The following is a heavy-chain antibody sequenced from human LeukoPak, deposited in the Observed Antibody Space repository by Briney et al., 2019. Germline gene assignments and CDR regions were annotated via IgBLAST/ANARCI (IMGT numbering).Heavy chain of an antibody. CDR1: GFTFSSYS. Sequence: GGSLRLSCAASGFTFSSYSMNWVRQAPGKGLEWVSYISSSSNTIYYADSVKGRFAVSRDDAKNSLYLQMNSLRAEDTAVYYCAREHSSSGWGYFDYWGQGTLVTVSS. CDR3: AREHSSSGWGYFDY. J-gene: IGHJ4*02. V-gene: IGHV3-48*04. CDR2: ISSSSNTI. D-gene: IGHD6-25*01.